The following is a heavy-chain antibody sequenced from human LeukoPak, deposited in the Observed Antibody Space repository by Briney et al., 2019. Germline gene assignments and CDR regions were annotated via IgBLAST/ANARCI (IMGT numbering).Heavy chain of an antibody. CDR3: ARDITKITIFGVVISYYFDY. D-gene: IGHD3-3*01. J-gene: IGHJ4*02. V-gene: IGHV1-18*01. CDR2: ISAYNGST. Sequence: ASVKVSCKASGYTFTSYGISWVRQAPGQGLEWMGWISAYNGSTNYAQKLQGRVTMTTDTSTSTAYMELRSLRSDDTAVYYCARDITKITIFGVVISYYFDYWGQGTLVTVSS. CDR1: GYTFTSYG.